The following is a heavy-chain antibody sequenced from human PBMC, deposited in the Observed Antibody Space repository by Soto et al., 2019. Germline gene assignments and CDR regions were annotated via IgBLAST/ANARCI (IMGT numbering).Heavy chain of an antibody. J-gene: IGHJ4*02. CDR3: AREYYEDYIWGSYRYGLFDY. CDR1: GFTFSSYW. V-gene: IGHV3-74*01. D-gene: IGHD3-16*02. Sequence: EVQLVESGGGLVQPGGSLRLSCAASGFTFSSYWMHWVRQAPGKGLVWVSRINSDGSSTSYADSVKGRFTISRDNAKNTLYLKMNSLRAEDTAVYYCAREYYEDYIWGSYRYGLFDYWGQGTLVTVSS. CDR2: INSDGSST.